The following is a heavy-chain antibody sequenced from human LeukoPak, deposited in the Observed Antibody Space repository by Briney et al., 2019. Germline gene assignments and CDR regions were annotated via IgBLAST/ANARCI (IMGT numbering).Heavy chain of an antibody. V-gene: IGHV4-4*02. CDR1: GGSISSSNW. Sequence: SETLSLTCAVSGGSISSSNWWSCVRQPPGKGLEWIGETHHSGSTNYNPSLKSRVTISVDKSKNQFSLKLSSVTAADTAMYYCARKYYYGSGNYAFDIWGRGTMVTVSS. CDR2: THHSGST. CDR3: ARKYYYGSGNYAFDI. J-gene: IGHJ3*02. D-gene: IGHD3-10*01.